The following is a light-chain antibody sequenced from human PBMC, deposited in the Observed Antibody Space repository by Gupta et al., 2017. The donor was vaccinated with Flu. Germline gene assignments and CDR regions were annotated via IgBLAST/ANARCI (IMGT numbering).Light chain of an antibody. Sequence: GNTAKVTFFGNNIGIKSVTWDHQTPGQAPVLIVYDDSDRPSGIPELFSASNSANTATLTIIRLEAGDEADYYCQVEDSNNDHLLFGGGTKLTVL. J-gene: IGLJ2*01. V-gene: IGLV3-21*03. CDR2: DDS. CDR3: QVEDSNNDHLL. CDR1: NIGIKS.